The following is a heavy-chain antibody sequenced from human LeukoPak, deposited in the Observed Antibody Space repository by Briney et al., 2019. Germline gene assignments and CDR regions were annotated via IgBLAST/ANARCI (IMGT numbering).Heavy chain of an antibody. CDR1: GFTFSSYA. CDR3: ARCGSRDGYNLRGEKYFQH. CDR2: ISSNGGST. J-gene: IGHJ1*01. V-gene: IGHV3-64*01. Sequence: PGGSLRLSCAASGFTFSSYAMHWVRQAPGKGLEYVSAISSNGGSTYYANSVKGRFTISRDDSKNTLYLQMGSLRAEDMAVYYCARCGSRDGYNLRGEKYFQHWGQGTLVTVSS. D-gene: IGHD5-24*01.